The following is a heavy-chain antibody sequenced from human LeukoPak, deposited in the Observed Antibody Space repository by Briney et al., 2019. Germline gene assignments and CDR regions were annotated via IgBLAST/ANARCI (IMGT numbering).Heavy chain of an antibody. CDR2: IRYDGSNK. V-gene: IGHV3-30*02. CDR1: GFTFSSYG. CDR3: AKTQIGYYGSGSYPDYYYYYMDV. D-gene: IGHD3-10*01. J-gene: IGHJ6*03. Sequence: GGSLRLSCAASGFTFSSYGMHWVRQAPGKGLEWVAFIRYDGSNKYYADSVKGRFTISRDNSKNTLYLQMNSLRAEDTAVCYCAKTQIGYYGSGSYPDYYYYYMDVWGKGTTVTISS.